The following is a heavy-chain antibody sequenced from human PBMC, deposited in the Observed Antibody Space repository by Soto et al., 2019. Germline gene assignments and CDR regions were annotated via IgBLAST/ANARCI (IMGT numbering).Heavy chain of an antibody. CDR2: ISGSGDST. CDR1: GFTFTTYA. CDR3: AKDLPGAVVVPVAHDY. J-gene: IGHJ4*02. Sequence: EVQLLESGGGLVQPGGSLRLSCAASGFTFTTYAMSWVRQAPGKGLEWVSGISGSGDSTYYADSVMGRFTISRDNSKNTLFLQMNSLRVEDTAVYYCAKDLPGAVVVPVAHDYWGQGTLVTVSS. D-gene: IGHD2-2*01. V-gene: IGHV3-23*01.